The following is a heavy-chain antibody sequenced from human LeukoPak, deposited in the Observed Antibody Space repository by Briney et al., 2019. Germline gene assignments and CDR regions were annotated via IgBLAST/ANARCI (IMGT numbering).Heavy chain of an antibody. V-gene: IGHV3-48*02. J-gene: IGHJ6*02. CDR1: GFTFSSYS. Sequence: PGGSLRLSCAASGFTFSSYSMNWVRQAPGKGLEWVSSISSSSSTIYYADSVKGRFTISRDNAKNSLYLQMNSLRDEDTAVYYCARGSHHYDSTRGYYGMDVWGQGTTVTVSS. CDR2: ISSSSSTI. CDR3: ARGSHHYDSTRGYYGMDV. D-gene: IGHD3-22*01.